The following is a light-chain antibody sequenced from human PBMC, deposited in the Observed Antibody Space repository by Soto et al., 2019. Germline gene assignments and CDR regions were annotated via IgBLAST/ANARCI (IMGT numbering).Light chain of an antibody. CDR2: EVS. V-gene: IGLV2-18*02. CDR3: SSYTSSSTPV. Sequence: QSALTQPPSVSGSPGQSVTISCTGTSSDVGSYNRVSWYQQPPGTAPKLMIYEVSNRPSGVPDRFSGSKSGNTASLTISGLQAEDEADYYCSSYTSSSTPVFGGGTQLTVL. CDR1: SSDVGSYNR. J-gene: IGLJ2*01.